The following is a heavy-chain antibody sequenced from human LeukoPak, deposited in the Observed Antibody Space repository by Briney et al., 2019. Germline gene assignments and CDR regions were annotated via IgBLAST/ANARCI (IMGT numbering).Heavy chain of an antibody. CDR3: ARTKDTTVIMFDN. D-gene: IGHD1-1*01. J-gene: IGHJ5*02. Sequence: SQTLSLTCTVSGGSITSGDYYWSWIRQSPGKGLEWIGYIYYSGGSYYNPSLRSRVTISIDRSKNQLSLELSSVTAADTAVYYCARTKDTTVIMFDNWGRGTLVTVSS. CDR2: IYYSGGS. V-gene: IGHV4-30-4*01. CDR1: GGSITSGDYY.